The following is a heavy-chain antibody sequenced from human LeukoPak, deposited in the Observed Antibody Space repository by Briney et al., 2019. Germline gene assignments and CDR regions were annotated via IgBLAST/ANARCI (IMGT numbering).Heavy chain of an antibody. D-gene: IGHD6-6*01. J-gene: IGHJ6*03. Sequence: ASVKVSCKASGYTFTGYYMHWVRQAPGQGLEWMGWINPNSGGTNYAQKFQGRVPMTRDTSISTAYMELSRLRSDDTAVYYCARDPARVSSSTDTTDNYYYMDVWGKGTTVTVSS. V-gene: IGHV1-2*02. CDR2: INPNSGGT. CDR1: GYTFTGYY. CDR3: ARDPARVSSSTDTTDNYYYMDV.